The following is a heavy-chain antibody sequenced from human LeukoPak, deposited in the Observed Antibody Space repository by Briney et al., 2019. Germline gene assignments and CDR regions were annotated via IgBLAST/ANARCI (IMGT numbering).Heavy chain of an antibody. CDR2: ISSSSSYI. Sequence: GGSLRLSCAASGFTFSIYSMNWVRQAPGKGLEWVSSISSSSSYIYYADSVKGRFTISRDNAKNSLYLQMNSLRAEDTAVYYCARERKALYGSGNLRDYWGQGTLVTVSS. J-gene: IGHJ4*02. CDR1: GFTFSIYS. CDR3: ARERKALYGSGNLRDY. D-gene: IGHD3-10*01. V-gene: IGHV3-21*01.